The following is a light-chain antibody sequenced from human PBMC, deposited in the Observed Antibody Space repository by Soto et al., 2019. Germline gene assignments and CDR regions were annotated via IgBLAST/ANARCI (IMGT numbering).Light chain of an antibody. CDR3: QQYHVYSLT. CDR1: QSVSAW. Sequence: DIQMTQSPSTLSASVGDRVTITCRASQSVSAWLAWYQQKPGKAPKLLISDASSLKSGVPLRFSGSGYGTEFTLTISSLQPEDFATYYCQQYHVYSLTFGGGTKAEI. V-gene: IGKV1-5*01. CDR2: DAS. J-gene: IGKJ4*01.